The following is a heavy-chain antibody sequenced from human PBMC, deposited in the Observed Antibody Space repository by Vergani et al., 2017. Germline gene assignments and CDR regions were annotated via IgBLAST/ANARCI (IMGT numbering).Heavy chain of an antibody. CDR2: IYYSGST. CDR1: GGSISSCGYY. J-gene: IGHJ4*02. Sequence: QVQLQESGPGLVKPSQTLSLTCTVSGGSISSCGYYWSWLRQHPGKGLEWIGYIYYSGSTYYNPSLKSRVTISVDTSKNQFSLKLSSGTAADTAVYYCARYLGLTNPGGFDYWGQGTLVTVSS. D-gene: IGHD3-16*01. CDR3: ARYLGLTNPGGFDY. V-gene: IGHV4-31*03.